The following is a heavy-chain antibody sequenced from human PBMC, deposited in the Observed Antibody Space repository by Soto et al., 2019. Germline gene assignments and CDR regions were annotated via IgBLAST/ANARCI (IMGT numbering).Heavy chain of an antibody. CDR1: GFSLSTSEVG. D-gene: IGHD4-17*01. CDR3: AHATMTTGLDY. CDR2: IYWGDEK. Sequence: ESGPTLVNPTQTLTLTCTFSGFSLSTSEVGVGWIRQPPGKALEWLALIYWGDEKRYSPSLKSRLTITKDTSKNQVVLTVTNMDPVDTATYFCAHATMTTGLDYWGQGTLVTVSS. J-gene: IGHJ4*02. V-gene: IGHV2-5*02.